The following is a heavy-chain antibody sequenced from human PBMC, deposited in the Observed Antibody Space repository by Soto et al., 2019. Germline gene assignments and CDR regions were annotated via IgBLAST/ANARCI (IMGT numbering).Heavy chain of an antibody. V-gene: IGHV4-59*08. CDR1: GGSISGYY. CDR3: ARLGGYYQAFDQ. Sequence: PSETLSLTCTVSGGSISGYYWSWFRQPPGKGLAWIGYIYYSGSTTYTPSLKSRVTIAVDTSKNQFSLRLNSVTAADTAVYYCARLGGYYQAFDQWGQGSLVTVS. D-gene: IGHD3-22*01. J-gene: IGHJ4*02. CDR2: IYYSGST.